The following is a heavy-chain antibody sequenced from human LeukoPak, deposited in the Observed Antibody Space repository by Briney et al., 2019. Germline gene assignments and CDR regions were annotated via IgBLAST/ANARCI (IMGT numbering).Heavy chain of an antibody. V-gene: IGHV3-72*01. CDR1: RFTYSDHY. CDR2: IRTRAKGYTT. CDR3: ARVGDYYDTRGFSSDAFDI. D-gene: IGHD3-22*01. J-gene: IGHJ3*02. Sequence: QPGGSLRLSCAASRFTYSDHYMDWVRQAPGKGLEWVARIRTRAKGYTTQYAPSVRDRFSISRDDSTNSVYLQMNSLKTEDTAVYFCARVGDYYDTRGFSSDAFDIWGRGTMVTVAS.